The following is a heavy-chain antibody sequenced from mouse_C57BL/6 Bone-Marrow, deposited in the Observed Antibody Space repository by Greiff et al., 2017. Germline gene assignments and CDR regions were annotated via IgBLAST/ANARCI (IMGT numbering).Heavy chain of an antibody. Sequence: DVKLVESGPGLVKPSQSLSLTCSVTGYSITSGYYWNWIRQFPGNKLEWMGYISYDGSNNYNPSLKNRISITRDTSKNQFFLKLNSVTTEDTATYYCARDPLLNAMDYWGQGTSVTVSS. CDR2: ISYDGSN. V-gene: IGHV3-6*01. CDR3: ARDPLLNAMDY. D-gene: IGHD1-1*01. CDR1: GYSITSGYY. J-gene: IGHJ4*01.